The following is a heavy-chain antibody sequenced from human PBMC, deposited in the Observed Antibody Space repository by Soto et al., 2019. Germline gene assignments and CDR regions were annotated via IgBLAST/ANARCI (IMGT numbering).Heavy chain of an antibody. Sequence: SETLSLTCTVSGCSISGHYWSWIRQPPGKGLEWIGYFYNSGTTNYNPSLKSRVTISIDTPKNQLSLKVGSVTAADTAVYYCARHTSYYGSGTYSMPFYFDYWGQGTLVTVSS. CDR2: FYNSGTT. V-gene: IGHV4-59*08. J-gene: IGHJ4*02. CDR3: ARHTSYYGSGTYSMPFYFDY. CDR1: GCSISGHY. D-gene: IGHD3-10*01.